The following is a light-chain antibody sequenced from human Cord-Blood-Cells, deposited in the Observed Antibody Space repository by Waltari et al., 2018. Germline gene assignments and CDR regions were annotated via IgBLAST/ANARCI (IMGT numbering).Light chain of an antibody. CDR1: QSVLYSSNNQNY. Sequence: DIVMTQSPDSLAVSLVERATTNSKLSQSVLYSSNNQNYLAWYQHKPGKPPKLLIYWASALESGEPDRFSGNESETDFTGTITSLQAEEVSVYCFQQCYSTPIAFGQGTRLEI. V-gene: IGKV4-1*01. CDR2: WAS. CDR3: QQCYSTPIA. J-gene: IGKJ5*01.